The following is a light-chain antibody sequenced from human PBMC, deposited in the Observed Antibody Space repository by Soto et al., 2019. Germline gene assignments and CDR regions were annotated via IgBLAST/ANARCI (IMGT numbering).Light chain of an antibody. J-gene: IGLJ1*01. CDR2: DVT. Sequence: QSVLTQPASVSGSPGQSIAISCTGTSSDIGRYNYVSWYQHHPDKAPKLMIYDVTNRPSGVSNRFSGSKSGNTASLTISGLQAEDEADYYCRSYTNNTSPYVFGTGTKVTVL. CDR1: SSDIGRYNY. V-gene: IGLV2-14*03. CDR3: RSYTNNTSPYV.